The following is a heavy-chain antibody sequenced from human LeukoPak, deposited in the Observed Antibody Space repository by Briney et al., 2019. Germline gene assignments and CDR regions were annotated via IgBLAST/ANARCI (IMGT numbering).Heavy chain of an antibody. V-gene: IGHV3-7*01. J-gene: IGHJ4*02. Sequence: GGSLRLSCAVSGFSFSRSYTNCVRQAPGKGLEWVATIKQDGVDKYYVDSVKGRFTISRDTAKNSLFLQMNSLRAEDTAVYYCARDPSRYDLDYWGQGTLVTVSS. CDR2: IKQDGVDK. CDR1: GFSFSRSY. D-gene: IGHD5-12*01. CDR3: ARDPSRYDLDY.